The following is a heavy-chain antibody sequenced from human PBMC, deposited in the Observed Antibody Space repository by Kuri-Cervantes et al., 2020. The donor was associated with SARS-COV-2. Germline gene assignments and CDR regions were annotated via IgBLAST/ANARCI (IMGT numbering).Heavy chain of an antibody. J-gene: IGHJ5*02. CDR1: GYTFTSYY. CDR3: AQATSRGAWFDP. CDR2: INPSGGST. Sequence: ASVKVSCKASGYTFTSYYTHWVRRAPGQGLEWMGIINPSGGSTSYAQKFQGRVTMTRDTSTSTVYMELSSLRSEDTAVYYCAQATSRGAWFDPWGQGTLVTVSS. V-gene: IGHV1-46*01.